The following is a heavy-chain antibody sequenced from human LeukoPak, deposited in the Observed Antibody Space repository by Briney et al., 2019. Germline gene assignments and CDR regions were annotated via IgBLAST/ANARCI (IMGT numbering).Heavy chain of an antibody. CDR1: GFTFSSYA. J-gene: IGHJ4*02. CDR3: ARDQYHYDSSGYYPGY. V-gene: IGHV3-23*01. D-gene: IGHD3-22*01. Sequence: GGSLRLSCAASGFTFSSYAMSWVRQAPGKGLEWVSAISGSGGSTYYADSVKGRFTISRDNSKNTLYLQMNSLRAEDTAVYYCARDQYHYDSSGYYPGYWGQGTLVTVSS. CDR2: ISGSGGST.